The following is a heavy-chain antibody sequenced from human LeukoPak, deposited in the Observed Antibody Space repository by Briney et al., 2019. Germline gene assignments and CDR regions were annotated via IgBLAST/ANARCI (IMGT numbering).Heavy chain of an antibody. CDR2: INHSGST. Sequence: PPETLSLTCAVYGGSFSGYYWSWIRQPPGKGLEWIGEINHSGSTNYNPSLKSRVTISVDTSKNQFSLKLSSVTAADTAVYYCARLRYFDWLFPRNWFDPWGQGTLVTVSS. CDR1: GGSFSGYY. CDR3: ARLRYFDWLFPRNWFDP. J-gene: IGHJ5*02. V-gene: IGHV4-34*01. D-gene: IGHD3-9*01.